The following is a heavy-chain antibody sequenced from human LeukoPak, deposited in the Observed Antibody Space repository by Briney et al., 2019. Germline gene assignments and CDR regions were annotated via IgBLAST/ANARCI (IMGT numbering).Heavy chain of an antibody. Sequence: SETLSLTCAVYGGSFSGYYWSWIRQPPGKGLEWIGEINHSGSTNYNPSLKSRVTISVDTSKNQFSLKLSSVTAADTAVYYCARGGGTITMIVVVNAFDIWGQGTMVTVSS. CDR3: ARGGGTITMIVVVNAFDI. V-gene: IGHV4-34*01. CDR1: GGSFSGYY. D-gene: IGHD3-22*01. CDR2: INHSGST. J-gene: IGHJ3*02.